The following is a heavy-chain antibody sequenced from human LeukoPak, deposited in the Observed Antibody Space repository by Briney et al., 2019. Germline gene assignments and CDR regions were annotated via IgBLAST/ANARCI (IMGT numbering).Heavy chain of an antibody. V-gene: IGHV3-30*18. CDR3: AKDKSVSADYYFDY. D-gene: IGHD5/OR15-5a*01. CDR2: ISTDGNDK. Sequence: GGSLRLSCAASGFTFISYGMHWVRQAPGKGLEWLTVISTDGNDKHYADSVKGRFTVSRDNSKNTLFLQMNNLRTEDTAVYYCAKDKSVSADYYFDYWGQGTLVTVSS. J-gene: IGHJ4*02. CDR1: GFTFISYG.